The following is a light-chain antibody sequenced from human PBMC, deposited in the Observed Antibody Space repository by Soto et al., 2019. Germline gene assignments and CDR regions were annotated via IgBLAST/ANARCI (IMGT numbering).Light chain of an antibody. CDR3: QYQGT. Sequence: TVLTQSPGTLSLSPGERATLSCRASQSVGRRYLAWYQQKPGQAPMLLIYDTSERASDIPDRFSGSGSGTDFTLTISRLVPEDFAVYYCQYQGTFGGGTKVEIK. J-gene: IGKJ4*01. CDR1: QSVGRRY. V-gene: IGKV3-20*01. CDR2: DTS.